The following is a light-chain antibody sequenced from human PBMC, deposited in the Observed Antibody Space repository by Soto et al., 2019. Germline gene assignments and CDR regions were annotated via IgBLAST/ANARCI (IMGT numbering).Light chain of an antibody. V-gene: IGKV3-15*01. CDR1: QSVSSN. CDR3: QQYDNWPT. CDR2: GAS. J-gene: IGKJ5*01. Sequence: EIVMTQSPVTLSVSPGERVTLSCRASQSVSSNLAWYQQKPGQTPRLLFYGASTRATGLPARFSGSGSGTEFTLTISSLQSEDFAVYYCQQYDNWPTCGQGTLLQIK.